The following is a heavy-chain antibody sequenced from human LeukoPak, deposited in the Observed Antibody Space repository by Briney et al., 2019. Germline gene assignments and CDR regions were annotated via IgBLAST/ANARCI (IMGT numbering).Heavy chain of an antibody. J-gene: IGHJ4*02. CDR1: GFTFGKYW. CDR3: ARDQYDTWSRRGNFDS. V-gene: IGHV3-7*03. Sequence: GGSLRLSCVASGFTFGKYWMSWVREAPGKGLEWVANIKLDGSEKNYVDSVKGRFTISRDNTKNSLYLQMNSLRVEDTAVFYCARDQYDTWSRRGNFDSWGQGTLVIVSS. D-gene: IGHD3-3*01. CDR2: IKLDGSEK.